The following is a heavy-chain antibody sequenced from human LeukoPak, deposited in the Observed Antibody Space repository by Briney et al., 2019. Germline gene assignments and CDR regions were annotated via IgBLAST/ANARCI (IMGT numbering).Heavy chain of an antibody. CDR2: ISSSSSYI. CDR1: GFTFSYYS. V-gene: IGHV3-21*01. J-gene: IGHJ4*02. D-gene: IGHD3-22*01. CDR3: ARDSYYDRSDYYPLDY. Sequence: PGGSLRLSCAASGFTFSYYSMTWVRQAPGEGLEWVSSISSSSSYIYYADSVKGRFTISRDNAKNSLYLQMNSLRAEDTAMYYCARDSYYDRSDYYPLDYWGQGTLVTVSS.